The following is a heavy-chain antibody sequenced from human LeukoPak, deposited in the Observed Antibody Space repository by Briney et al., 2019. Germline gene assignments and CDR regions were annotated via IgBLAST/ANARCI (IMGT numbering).Heavy chain of an antibody. CDR1: GFTFSSSP. Sequence: GGSLRHSCAASGFTFSSSPMHWLRQAPGQGLEWVAVLSYDGSIKSYADSVKGRFTISRDTSKNTLYLQMNSLRAEDTAVYYCARDLVAGSPDYFDYWGQGTLVTVSS. CDR3: ARDLVAGSPDYFDY. V-gene: IGHV3-30-3*01. CDR2: LSYDGSIK. J-gene: IGHJ4*02. D-gene: IGHD6-19*01.